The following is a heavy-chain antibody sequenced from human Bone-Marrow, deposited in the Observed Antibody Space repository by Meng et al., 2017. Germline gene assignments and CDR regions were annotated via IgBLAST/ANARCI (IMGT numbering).Heavy chain of an antibody. J-gene: IGHJ3*02. CDR3: ARPAYSGSSTSDEAFDI. V-gene: IGHV3-30*04. CDR1: GFTFSSYA. CDR2: ISYDGSNK. Sequence: LTGAASGFTFSSYAMHWVRQAPGKGLEWVAVISYDGSNKYYADSVKGRFTISRDNSKNTLYLQMNSLRVEDTAMFYCARPAYSGSSTSDEAFDIWGQGTMVTVSS. D-gene: IGHD1-26*01.